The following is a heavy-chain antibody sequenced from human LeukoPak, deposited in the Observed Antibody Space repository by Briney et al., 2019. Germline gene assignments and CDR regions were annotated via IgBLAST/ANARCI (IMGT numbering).Heavy chain of an antibody. CDR3: ARHVVAVGFDY. CDR1: GFTFSSYW. Sequence: PGGSLRLSCAASGFTFSSYWMNWVRQAPGKGLEWVSSITSSSSYIYYADSVKGRFTISRDNAKNSLYLHMNSLRAEDTAVYYCARHVVAVGFDYWGQGTLVTVSS. V-gene: IGHV3-21*01. D-gene: IGHD3-22*01. J-gene: IGHJ4*02. CDR2: ITSSSSYI.